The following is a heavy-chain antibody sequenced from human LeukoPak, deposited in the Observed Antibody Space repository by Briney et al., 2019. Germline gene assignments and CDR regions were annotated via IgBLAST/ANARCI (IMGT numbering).Heavy chain of an antibody. CDR1: GFTFSSYS. Sequence: GGSLRLPCAASGFTFSSYSMNWVRQAPGKGLEWVSCISSSSSHIYYADSVKGRFTISRDNAKKSLYLQMNSLRAEDTAVYYCARPDYYGSGSYPSLYYYGMDVWGQGTTVTVSS. CDR3: ARPDYYGSGSYPSLYYYGMDV. D-gene: IGHD3-10*01. V-gene: IGHV3-21*01. J-gene: IGHJ6*02. CDR2: ISSSSSHI.